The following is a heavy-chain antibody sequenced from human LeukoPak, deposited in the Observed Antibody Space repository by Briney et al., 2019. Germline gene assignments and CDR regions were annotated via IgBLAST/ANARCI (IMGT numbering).Heavy chain of an antibody. D-gene: IGHD1-26*01. V-gene: IGHV1-46*01. CDR1: GYTFTTYY. CDR2: INPSADCT. Sequence: ASVKVSCKASGYTFTTYYMHWVRQAPGQGLEWMGVINPSADCTSYAQKFQGRVIMTRDTSTSTVYMELNSLTCEDTAVYYCARDHSGSQHWFDPWGQGTLVTVSS. J-gene: IGHJ5*02. CDR3: ARDHSGSQHWFDP.